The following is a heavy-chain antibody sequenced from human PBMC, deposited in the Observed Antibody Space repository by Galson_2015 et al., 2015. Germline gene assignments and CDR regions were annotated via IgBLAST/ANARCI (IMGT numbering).Heavy chain of an antibody. D-gene: IGHD6-13*01. CDR3: ARGSSSWYPREGNWFDP. CDR1: GFTFSSYG. J-gene: IGHJ5*02. CDR2: IWYDGSNK. Sequence: SLRLSCAASGFTFSSYGMHWVRQAPGKGLEWVAVIWYDGSNKYYADSVKGRFTISRDNSKNTLYLQMNSLRAEDTAVYYCARGSSSWYPREGNWFDPWGQGTLVTVSS. V-gene: IGHV3-33*01.